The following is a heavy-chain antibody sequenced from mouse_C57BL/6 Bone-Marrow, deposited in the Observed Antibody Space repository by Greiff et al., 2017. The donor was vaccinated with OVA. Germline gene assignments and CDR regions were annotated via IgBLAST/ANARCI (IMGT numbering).Heavy chain of an antibody. D-gene: IGHD2-4*01. CDR2: IDPENGDT. J-gene: IGHJ3*01. CDR3: NYDGGTWFAY. Sequence: EVKLMESGAELVRPGASVKLSCTASGFNIKDDYMHWVKQRPEQGLEWIGWIDPENGDTEYASKFQGEATITADTSSNTAYLQLSSLTSEETAVDYCNYDGGTWFAYWGQGTLVTVSA. V-gene: IGHV14-4*01. CDR1: GFNIKDDY.